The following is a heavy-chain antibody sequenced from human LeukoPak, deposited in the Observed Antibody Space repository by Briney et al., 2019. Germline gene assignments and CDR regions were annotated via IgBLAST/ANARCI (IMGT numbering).Heavy chain of an antibody. D-gene: IGHD3-10*01. Sequence: GASVKVSCKASGYTFTSYDINWVRQATGQGLEWMGWMNPNSGNTGYAQKFQGRVTMTRNTSISTAYMELSGLRSEDTAVYYCARARRRSGSYYRGFDYWGQGTLVTVSS. CDR1: GYTFTSYD. CDR2: MNPNSGNT. V-gene: IGHV1-8*01. CDR3: ARARRRSGSYYRGFDY. J-gene: IGHJ4*02.